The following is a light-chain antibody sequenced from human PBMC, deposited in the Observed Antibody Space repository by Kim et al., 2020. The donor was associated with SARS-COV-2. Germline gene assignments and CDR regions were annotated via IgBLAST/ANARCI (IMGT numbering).Light chain of an antibody. CDR2: DVS. V-gene: IGLV2-14*03. Sequence: QSALTQPASVSGSPGQSITIPCTGTTSDVGGYNYVSWYQQSPGKAPKLIIYDVSDRPSGVSNRFSGSKSGSTAALTISGLRAEDEADYYCSSYSGSTTLAVFGGGTKLTVL. CDR1: TSDVGGYNY. CDR3: SSYSGSTTLAV. J-gene: IGLJ3*02.